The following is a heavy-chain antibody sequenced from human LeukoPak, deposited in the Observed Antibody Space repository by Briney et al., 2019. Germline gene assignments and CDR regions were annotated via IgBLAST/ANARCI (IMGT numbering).Heavy chain of an antibody. J-gene: IGHJ3*02. Sequence: GGSLRLSCAASGFTFSSYSMHWVRQAPGKGLAWVAFISSDGNLKFCADSVKGRFTISRDNSKDTLYLQMNTLRPDDTAVYYCGRALHPYPNDGWDAFDIWGQGTMVTVSS. CDR1: GFTFSSYS. D-gene: IGHD3-10*01. CDR3: GRALHPYPNDGWDAFDI. CDR2: ISSDGNLK. V-gene: IGHV3-30*04.